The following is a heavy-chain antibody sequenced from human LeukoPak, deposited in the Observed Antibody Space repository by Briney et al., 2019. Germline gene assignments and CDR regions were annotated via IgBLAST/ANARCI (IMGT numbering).Heavy chain of an antibody. CDR2: INPNGGET. J-gene: IGHJ5*02. CDR3: ARGIAPSGSWWFDT. D-gene: IGHD6-13*01. Sequence: ASVKVSCKASGYTFNDYFIHWLRQAPGQGPEWMGWINPNGGETNYPQKFQGRVTMTRDTSISTADMELRWLTSDDTAMYYCARGIAPSGSWWFDTWGQGTPVTVSS. CDR1: GYTFNDYF. V-gene: IGHV1-2*02.